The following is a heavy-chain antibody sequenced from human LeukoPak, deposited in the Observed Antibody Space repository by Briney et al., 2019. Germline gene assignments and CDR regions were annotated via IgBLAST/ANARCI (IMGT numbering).Heavy chain of an antibody. CDR2: ISGSGGTT. V-gene: IGHV3-23*01. J-gene: IGHJ5*02. D-gene: IGHD4-11*01. Sequence: GGSLRLSCAASGFIFSDYAMNWVRQAPGKGLEWVSAISGSGGTTYYADSVKGRFAISRDNSKNTLYLQMNSLRDEDTALYYCAKDRYSNYGNWFDLWGQGTLVAVSS. CDR1: GFIFSDYA. CDR3: AKDRYSNYGNWFDL.